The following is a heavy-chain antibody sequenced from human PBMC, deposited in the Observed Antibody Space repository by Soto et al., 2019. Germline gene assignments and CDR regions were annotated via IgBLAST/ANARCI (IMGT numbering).Heavy chain of an antibody. CDR2: IYYSGST. V-gene: IGHV4-31*03. D-gene: IGHD5-18*01. CDR3: AREGRGYTYHYIDY. CDR1: GGSINSGGFY. J-gene: IGHJ4*02. Sequence: QVQLQESGPGLVKPSQTLSLTCTVSGGSINSGGFYWSWIRQHPGKGLEWIGYIYYSGSTYYSPSLKMRVTMSLDTSKTQFSLKLSSVTAADTAVYYCAREGRGYTYHYIDYWGQGTLVTVSS.